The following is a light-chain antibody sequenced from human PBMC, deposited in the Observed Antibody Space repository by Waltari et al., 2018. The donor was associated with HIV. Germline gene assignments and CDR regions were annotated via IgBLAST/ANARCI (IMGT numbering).Light chain of an antibody. J-gene: IGLJ2*01. CDR2: NNN. CDR3: ATWEHRLNGPI. CDR1: SSNNGTYS. Sequence: QSVLTQPPSASGTPGQRVTISCSGGSSNNGTYSVNWYQQVPGTAPKLLIYNNNQCPSGVPDRFSGSKSGTSASLAISGLQSEDEADYYCATWEHRLNGPIFGGGTRLTVL. V-gene: IGLV1-44*01.